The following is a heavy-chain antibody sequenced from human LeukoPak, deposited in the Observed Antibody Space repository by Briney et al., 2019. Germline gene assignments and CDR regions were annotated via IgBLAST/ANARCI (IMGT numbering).Heavy chain of an antibody. Sequence: SETLSLTCAVSGYSISSGYYWGWIRQPPGKGLEWIGSMFHSGSTYYNPSLKSRVTISVDKSKNHFSLKLSSVTAADTAVYYCARPLSRGYSGFRVSPFDYWGQGTLVTVSS. J-gene: IGHJ4*02. D-gene: IGHD5-12*01. CDR1: GYSISSGYY. CDR2: MFHSGST. V-gene: IGHV4-38-2*01. CDR3: ARPLSRGYSGFRVSPFDY.